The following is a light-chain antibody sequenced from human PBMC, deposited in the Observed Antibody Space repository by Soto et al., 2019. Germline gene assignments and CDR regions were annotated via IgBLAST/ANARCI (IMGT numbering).Light chain of an antibody. J-gene: IGLJ3*02. CDR3: SSFGGGNKVL. Sequence: QSVLTQPPSASGSPGQSVTISCTGTSSDVGGYNFVSWYQQHPGKVPKTMIYEVSKRPSGVPDRFSGSKSGNTASLTVSGLQAEDEADDYCSSFGGGNKVLFGGGTKVTVL. V-gene: IGLV2-8*01. CDR2: EVS. CDR1: SSDVGGYNF.